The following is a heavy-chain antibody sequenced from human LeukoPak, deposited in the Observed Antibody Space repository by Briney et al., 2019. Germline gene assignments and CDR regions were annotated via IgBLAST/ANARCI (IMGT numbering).Heavy chain of an antibody. V-gene: IGHV1-24*01. CDR2: FDPEDGET. J-gene: IGHJ4*02. CDR1: GYTLTELS. Sequence: ASVKASCKVSGYTLTELSMHWVRQAPGKGLEWMGGFDPEDGETIYAQKFQGRVTMIEDTSTDTAYMELSSLRSEDTAVYYCATGRDGHFDYWGQGTLVTVSS. CDR3: ATGRDGHFDY. D-gene: IGHD5-24*01.